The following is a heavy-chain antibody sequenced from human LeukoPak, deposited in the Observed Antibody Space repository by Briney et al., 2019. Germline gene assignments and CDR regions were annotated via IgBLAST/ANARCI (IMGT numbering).Heavy chain of an antibody. CDR3: ARTGYSSDYYGMDV. CDR1: GDSITGYH. Sequence: SETLSLTCTVSGDSITGYHWSWVRQPPGKGLEWIGYVYYRGNTNYNPSLKSRVTISVDMSKNQFSLKLRSVTAADSAVYYCARTGYSSDYYGMDVWGQGTTVTVS. D-gene: IGHD6-19*01. J-gene: IGHJ6*02. CDR2: VYYRGNT. V-gene: IGHV4-59*01.